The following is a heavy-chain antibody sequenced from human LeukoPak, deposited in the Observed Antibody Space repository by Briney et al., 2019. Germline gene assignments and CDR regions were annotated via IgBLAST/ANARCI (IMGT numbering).Heavy chain of an antibody. D-gene: IGHD6-19*01. CDR1: GFTFSSYD. V-gene: IGHV3-13*05. CDR2: ITPAGDP. Sequence: PGGSLRLSCAASGFTFSSYDMHWVRQATGKGLEWVSAITPAGDPYYAGSVKGRFTISRENAKKSLYLQMNSLGAGDTAVYYCAKEGLAVAGNRYFDLWGRGTLVTVSS. J-gene: IGHJ2*01. CDR3: AKEGLAVAGNRYFDL.